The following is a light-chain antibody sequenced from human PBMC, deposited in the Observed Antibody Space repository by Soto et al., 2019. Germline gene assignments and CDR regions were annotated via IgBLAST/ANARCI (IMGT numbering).Light chain of an antibody. CDR3: SSYTTTTTLT. J-gene: IGLJ2*01. CDR1: SSDVGAYDS. CDR2: DVN. Sequence: QSALTQPASVSASPGQSITISCTGTSSDVGAYDSVSWYQQHPGKAPKLMIFDVNNRPSGVSNRFSGSKSSNTASLTISGLQAEDEADYYCSSYTTTTTLTFGGGTKLTVL. V-gene: IGLV2-14*03.